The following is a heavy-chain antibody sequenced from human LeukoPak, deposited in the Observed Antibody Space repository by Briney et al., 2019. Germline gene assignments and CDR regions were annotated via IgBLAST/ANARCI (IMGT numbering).Heavy chain of an antibody. Sequence: SETLSLTCTVSGGFTTTHYWSWIRQPPGKGLEWIGFIYYSGTTNYNPSLRSRVTISVDTSKNQFSLSLTSVSAADTAVYYRARNFNQYDNGGYYVWFDPWGQGTLVTVSS. CDR1: GGFTTTHY. CDR2: IYYSGTT. J-gene: IGHJ5*02. D-gene: IGHD3-22*01. V-gene: IGHV4-59*11. CDR3: ARNFNQYDNGGYYVWFDP.